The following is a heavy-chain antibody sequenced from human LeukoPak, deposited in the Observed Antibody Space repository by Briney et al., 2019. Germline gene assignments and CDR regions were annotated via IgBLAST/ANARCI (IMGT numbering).Heavy chain of an antibody. CDR2: IYYSGST. Sequence: PSGTLSLTCAVSGGSISISNWWSWIRQPPGKGLEWIGYIYYSGSTYYNPSLKSRVTISVDTSKNQFSLKLSSVTAADTAVYYCARDQGITIFGVVIAFDIWGQGTMVTVSS. CDR3: ARDQGITIFGVVIAFDI. V-gene: IGHV4-4*02. D-gene: IGHD3-3*01. CDR1: GGSISISNW. J-gene: IGHJ3*02.